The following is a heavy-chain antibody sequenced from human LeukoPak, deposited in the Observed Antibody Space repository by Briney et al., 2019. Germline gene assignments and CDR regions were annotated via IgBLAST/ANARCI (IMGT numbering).Heavy chain of an antibody. Sequence: GGSLRLSCAASGFTVSSNYMSWVRQAPGKGLEWFSVIYGGGTTYYADSVKGRFTISRDNSKNTLYLQMNSLRAEDTAVYYCARGVGPTTNDYWGQGTLVTVSS. J-gene: IGHJ4*02. CDR2: IYGGGTT. V-gene: IGHV3-53*01. CDR3: ARGVGPTTNDY. D-gene: IGHD1-26*01. CDR1: GFTVSSNY.